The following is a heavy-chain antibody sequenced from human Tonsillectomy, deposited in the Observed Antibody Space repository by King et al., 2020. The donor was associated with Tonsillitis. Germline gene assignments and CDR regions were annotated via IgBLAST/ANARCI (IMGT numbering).Heavy chain of an antibody. Sequence: VQLVQSGAEMKKPGASVKVSCKASGYTFTNYGISWVRQAPGQGLEWMGWISAYNGNRNYAQKYRGRVTVTTDTSTTTAYMDLSSLRSDDTAVYYCARTGSGSRNDWYFDLWGRGTLVTASP. CDR2: ISAYNGNR. CDR1: GYTFTNYG. D-gene: IGHD1-14*01. CDR3: ARTGSGSRNDWYFDL. V-gene: IGHV1-18*01. J-gene: IGHJ2*01.